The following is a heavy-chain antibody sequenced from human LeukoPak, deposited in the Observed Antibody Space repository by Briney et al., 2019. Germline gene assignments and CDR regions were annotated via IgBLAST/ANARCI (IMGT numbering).Heavy chain of an antibody. CDR3: ARGGPSGSYFDY. J-gene: IGHJ4*02. V-gene: IGHV3-33*01. CDR1: GFTFSSYG. Sequence: GGSLRLSCAASGFTFSSYGMHWVRQAPGKGLEWVAVIWYDGSNKYYADSVKGRFTISRDNSKNTLYLQMNSLRAEDTAVYYCARGGPSGSYFDYWGQGTLVTVSS. CDR2: IWYDGSNK. D-gene: IGHD3-10*01.